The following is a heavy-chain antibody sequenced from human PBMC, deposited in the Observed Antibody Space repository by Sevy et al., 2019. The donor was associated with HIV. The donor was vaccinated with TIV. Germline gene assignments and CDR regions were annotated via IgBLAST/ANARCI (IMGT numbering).Heavy chain of an antibody. CDR3: ARVRGGAGGSYYFDY. J-gene: IGHJ4*02. CDR2: IYYSGTT. D-gene: IGHD3-10*01. CDR1: GDSISSYY. Sequence: SETLSLTCTVSGDSISSYYWSWIRQPPGKGLEWIGYIYYSGTTNYNPSLKSRVTISVDTSKNHFSLELSSVTAADTVVYYCARVRGGAGGSYYFDYWAQGTLVTVSS. V-gene: IGHV4-59*01.